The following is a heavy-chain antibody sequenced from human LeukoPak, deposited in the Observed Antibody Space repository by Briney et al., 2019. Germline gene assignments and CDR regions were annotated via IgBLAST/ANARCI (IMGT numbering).Heavy chain of an antibody. J-gene: IGHJ4*02. Sequence: GGSLRLSCAASRFTFSSYGMHWVRQAPGKGLEWVAVTSYDGSNKYYADSLKGRFTISRDNSKNTLYLQMNSLRAEDTAVYYCAKHHCSSISCHGRSSGDFDYWGQGTLVTVSS. CDR2: TSYDGSNK. V-gene: IGHV3-30*18. D-gene: IGHD2-2*01. CDR3: AKHHCSSISCHGRSSGDFDY. CDR1: RFTFSSYG.